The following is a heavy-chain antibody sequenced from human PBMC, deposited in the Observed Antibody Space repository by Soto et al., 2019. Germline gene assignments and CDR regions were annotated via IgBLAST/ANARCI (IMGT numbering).Heavy chain of an antibody. CDR3: ARGGGGLYYFDY. CDR1: GFTFSSYG. Sequence: PGGSLRLSCAASGFTFSSYGMHWVRQAPGKGLEWVAVIWYDGSNKYYADSVKGRFTISRDNSKNTLYLQMNSLRAEDTAVYYCARGGGGLYYFDYWGQGTLVTVSS. J-gene: IGHJ4*02. D-gene: IGHD3-16*01. V-gene: IGHV3-33*01. CDR2: IWYDGSNK.